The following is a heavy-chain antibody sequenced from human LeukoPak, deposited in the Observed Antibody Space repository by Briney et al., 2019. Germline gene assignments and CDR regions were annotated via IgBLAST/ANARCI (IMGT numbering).Heavy chain of an antibody. CDR1: GGTFSSYA. D-gene: IGHD3-3*01. Sequence: SVKVSCKASGGTFSSYAISWVRQAPGQGLEWMGGIIPIFGTANYAQKFQGRVTITTDESTSTAYMELSSLRSEDTAVYYCASSLGDFWSGSHFDYWGQGTLVTVSS. CDR3: ASSLGDFWSGSHFDY. J-gene: IGHJ4*02. CDR2: IIPIFGTA. V-gene: IGHV1-69*05.